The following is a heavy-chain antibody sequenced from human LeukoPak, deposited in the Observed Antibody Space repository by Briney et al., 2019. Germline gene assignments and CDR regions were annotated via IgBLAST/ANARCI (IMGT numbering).Heavy chain of an antibody. D-gene: IGHD1-26*01. V-gene: IGHV4-4*02. CDR2: IFHSGST. CDR3: GVGTNSYYFDY. J-gene: IGHJ4*02. CDR1: GGSISSNNW. Sequence: SETLSLTCAVSGGSISSNNWWSWVRQPPGKGLEWIGEIFHSGSTNYNPSLKSRVTISLDTSKNQFSLKLSSVTAADTAVYYCGVGTNSYYFDYWGQGTLVTVSS.